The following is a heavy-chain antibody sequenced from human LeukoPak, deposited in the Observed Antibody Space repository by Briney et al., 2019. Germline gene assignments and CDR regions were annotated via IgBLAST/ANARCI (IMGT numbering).Heavy chain of an antibody. Sequence: PGGSLRLSCSASGFIFNNYPMQWVRQAAGKGLDYISAISSDGGTTYYADSVKGRFTISRDNSKNTLYLQLSSLRSEDTAVYYCATYGPLTGDDYWGQGTLVTVSS. D-gene: IGHD7-27*01. CDR1: GFIFNNYP. V-gene: IGHV3-64D*06. CDR2: ISSDGGTT. J-gene: IGHJ4*02. CDR3: ATYGPLTGDDY.